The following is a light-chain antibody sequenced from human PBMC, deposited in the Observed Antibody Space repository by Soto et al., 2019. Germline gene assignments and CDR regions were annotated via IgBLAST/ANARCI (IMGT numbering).Light chain of an antibody. J-gene: IGKJ5*01. CDR1: QSISSY. CDR3: QKANSFPLT. CDR2: AAS. V-gene: IGKV1-39*01. Sequence: DIQMTQASCSLCHPLLDVLTMTCRASQSISSYLNWYQQKPGKAPKLLIYAASSFQSGVPSRFSGSGSGTDFTLTISSLQPEDFATYYCQKANSFPLTFGQGQRRAIK.